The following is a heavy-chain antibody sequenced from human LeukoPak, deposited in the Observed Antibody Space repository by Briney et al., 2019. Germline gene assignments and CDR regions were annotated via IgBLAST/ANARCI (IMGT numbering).Heavy chain of an antibody. CDR3: ARATPGFDP. V-gene: IGHV3-7*01. Sequence: PGGSLRLSCAASGFAFSTYWMGWIRQAPGKGLEWVASIKQDGSEKYYVDSVKGRFTISKDNAQNSLYPQMNSLRAEDTAIYYCARATPGFDPWGQGTLVTVSS. CDR1: GFAFSTYW. J-gene: IGHJ5*02. CDR2: IKQDGSEK.